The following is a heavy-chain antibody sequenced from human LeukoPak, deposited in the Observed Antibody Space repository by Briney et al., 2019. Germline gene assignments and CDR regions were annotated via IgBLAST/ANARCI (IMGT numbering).Heavy chain of an antibody. D-gene: IGHD5-18*01. CDR2: IRSDGSDQ. CDR3: AKDAAYNYAYSFDY. J-gene: IGHJ4*02. V-gene: IGHV3-30*02. CDR1: GFRFSGYG. Sequence: SGGSLRLSCAASGFRFSGYGMHWVRQAPGKGLEWVAFIRSDGSDQNYADSVKGRFTISRDKSKNTLYLQLNSLRADDTAVYYCAKDAAYNYAYSFDYWGQGTLLTVSS.